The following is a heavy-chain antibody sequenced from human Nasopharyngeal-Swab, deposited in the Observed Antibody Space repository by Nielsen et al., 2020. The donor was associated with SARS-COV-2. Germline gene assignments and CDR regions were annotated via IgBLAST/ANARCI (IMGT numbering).Heavy chain of an antibody. J-gene: IGHJ5*02. CDR2: ISYDGSNK. CDR1: GFTFSSYG. D-gene: IGHD6-19*01. CDR3: AKDSQAWLVKSSFWFDP. Sequence: GGSLRLSCAASGFTFSSYGMHWVRQAPGKGLEWVAVISYDGSNKYYADSVKGRFTISRDNSENTLYLQMNSLRAEDTAVYYCAKDSQAWLVKSSFWFDPWGQGTLVTVSS. V-gene: IGHV3-30*18.